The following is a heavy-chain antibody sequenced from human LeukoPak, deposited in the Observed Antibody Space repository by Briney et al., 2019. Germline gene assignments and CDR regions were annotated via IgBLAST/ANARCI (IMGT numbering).Heavy chain of an antibody. V-gene: IGHV3-23*01. Sequence: GESLRLSCAASGVTLRNYGLSWVHHTPGKGLEWVSAIRGSGDTTFYADSVKGRFTISRDNSENTVYLQMNSLRAEDTAVYYCEKRGDKLDLIWGQGTLVTVSS. CDR1: GVTLRNYG. CDR2: IRGSGDTT. J-gene: IGHJ4*02. CDR3: EKRGDKLDLI. D-gene: IGHD2-21*02.